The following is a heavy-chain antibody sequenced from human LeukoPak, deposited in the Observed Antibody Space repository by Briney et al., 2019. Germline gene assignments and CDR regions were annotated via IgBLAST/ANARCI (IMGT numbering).Heavy chain of an antibody. J-gene: IGHJ4*02. CDR2: INHSGGT. V-gene: IGHV4-34*01. D-gene: IGHD3-16*02. CDR1: GGSFSGYY. Sequence: SETLSLTRAVYGGSFSGYYWSWIRQPPGKGLEWIGEINHSGGTNYNPSLKSRVTISVDTSKNQFSLKLSSVTAADTAVYYCARAPYDYVWGSYRYFDYWGQGTLVTVSS. CDR3: ARAPYDYVWGSYRYFDY.